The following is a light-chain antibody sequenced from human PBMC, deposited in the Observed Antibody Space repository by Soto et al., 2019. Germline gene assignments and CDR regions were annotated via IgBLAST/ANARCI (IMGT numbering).Light chain of an antibody. J-gene: IGLJ1*01. V-gene: IGLV1-47*02. CDR2: YNN. CDR1: DSNIGSNS. Sequence: QSVLTQPPSASGTAGQVVTISCSGGDSNIGSNSVYWYQHLPRMAPKLLIYYNNQRPSGVPDRLSVSRSGTSASLAIVGLRYEDEAVYYCAAWDASLSACVFGNGTKVTVL. CDR3: AAWDASLSACV.